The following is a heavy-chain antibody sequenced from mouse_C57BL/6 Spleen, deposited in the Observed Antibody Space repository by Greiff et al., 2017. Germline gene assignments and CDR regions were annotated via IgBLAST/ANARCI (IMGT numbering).Heavy chain of an antibody. CDR3: TRVHQSSLFAY. J-gene: IGHJ3*01. Sequence: QVQLKESGAELVRPGASVTLSCKASGYTFTDYEMHWVKQTPVHGLEWIGAIDPETGGTAYNQKFKGKAILTADKSSSTAYMELRRLTSEDSAVYYCTRVHQSSLFAYWGQGTLVTVSA. V-gene: IGHV1-15*01. CDR2: IDPETGGT. D-gene: IGHD1-3*01. CDR1: GYTFTDYE.